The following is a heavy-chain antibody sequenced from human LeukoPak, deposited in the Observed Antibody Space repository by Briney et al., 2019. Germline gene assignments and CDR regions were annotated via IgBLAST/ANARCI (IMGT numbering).Heavy chain of an antibody. Sequence: PGGSLRLSCAASGFTFSSYAMSWVRQAPGKGLEWVSAISGSGGSTYYADSVKGRFTISRDNSKNTLYLQMNSLRAEDTAVYYCANLAYCGGDCYSILQPFDYWGQGTLVTVSS. J-gene: IGHJ4*02. CDR1: GFTFSSYA. V-gene: IGHV3-23*01. D-gene: IGHD2-21*02. CDR3: ANLAYCGGDCYSILQPFDY. CDR2: ISGSGGST.